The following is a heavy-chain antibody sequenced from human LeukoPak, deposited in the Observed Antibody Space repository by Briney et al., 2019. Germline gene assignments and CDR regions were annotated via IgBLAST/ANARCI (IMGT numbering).Heavy chain of an antibody. J-gene: IGHJ4*02. V-gene: IGHV4-31*03. CDR2: IYYSGST. Sequence: PSETLSLTCTVSGGSISSGGYYWSWIRQHPGKGLEWIGYIYYSGSTYYNPSLKSRVTISVDTSKNQFSLKLSSVTAADTAVYYCARVDHVDIAMVFDYWGQGTLVTVSS. CDR1: GGSISSGGYY. D-gene: IGHD5-18*01. CDR3: ARVDHVDIAMVFDY.